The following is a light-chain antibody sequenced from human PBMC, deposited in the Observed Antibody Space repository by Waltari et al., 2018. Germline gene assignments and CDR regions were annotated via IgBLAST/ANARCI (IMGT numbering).Light chain of an antibody. Sequence: QSALTQPASVSGTPGPSITIPCSGTTRDVGSYDLVSWYQQHPGEAPKLLICEVFKRPPDTSSRFSGAKSGSTASLTISGLQPEDEADYYCCSYAGRGTYVFGSGTKVTVL. CDR1: TRDVGSYDL. V-gene: IGLV2-23*02. J-gene: IGLJ1*01. CDR3: CSYAGRGTYV. CDR2: EVF.